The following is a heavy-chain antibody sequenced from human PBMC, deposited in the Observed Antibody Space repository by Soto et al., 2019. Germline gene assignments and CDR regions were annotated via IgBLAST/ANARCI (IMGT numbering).Heavy chain of an antibody. D-gene: IGHD3-10*01. CDR3: AREFITMVRGVMGPLDY. J-gene: IGHJ4*02. CDR2: INAGNGNT. Sequence: ASVKVSCKASGYTFTSYAMHWVRQAPGQRLEWMGWINAGNGNTKYSQKFQGRVTITRDTSASTAYMELSSLRSEDTAVYCCAREFITMVRGVMGPLDYWGQGTLVTVSS. V-gene: IGHV1-3*01. CDR1: GYTFTSYA.